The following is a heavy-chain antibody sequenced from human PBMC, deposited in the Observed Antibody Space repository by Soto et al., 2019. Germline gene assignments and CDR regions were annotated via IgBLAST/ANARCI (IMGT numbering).Heavy chain of an antibody. CDR3: GGGRGFSVFFTGYNPFDN. Sequence: SETLSLTCTVSGGSISSYYWSWIRQPPGKGLEWIGYIYYSGSTNYNPSLKSRVTISVDTSKNQFSLKLSSVTAADTAVYYCGGGRGFSVFFTGYNPFDNWGKETLVPVSS. D-gene: IGHD3-9*01. CDR1: GGSISSYY. CDR2: IYYSGST. V-gene: IGHV4-59*01. J-gene: IGHJ4*02.